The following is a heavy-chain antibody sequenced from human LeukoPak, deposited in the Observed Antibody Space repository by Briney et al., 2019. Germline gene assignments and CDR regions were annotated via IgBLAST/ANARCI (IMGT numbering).Heavy chain of an antibody. CDR2: ISSNGGST. V-gene: IGHV3-64*01. Sequence: GGSLRLSCAASGFTFSSYGMHWVRQAPGKGLEYVSAISSNGGSTYYANSVKGRFTISRDNSKNTLYLQMGSLRAEDTAVYYCTTDQDTAMAQPFDYWGQGTLVTVSS. J-gene: IGHJ4*02. D-gene: IGHD5-18*01. CDR1: GFTFSSYG. CDR3: TTDQDTAMAQPFDY.